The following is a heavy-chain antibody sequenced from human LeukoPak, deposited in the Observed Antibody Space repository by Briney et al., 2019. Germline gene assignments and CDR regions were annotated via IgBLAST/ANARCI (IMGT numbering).Heavy chain of an antibody. J-gene: IGHJ4*02. CDR3: TTVLRFFGSDY. D-gene: IGHD3-3*01. V-gene: IGHV3-15*01. CDR2: IKSKTDGGTT. CDR1: GFTFSTFW. Sequence: PGGSLRLSCAASGFTFSTFWMSWVRQAPGKGLEWVGRIKSKTDGGTTDYSAPVKGRFTISRDDSKNTLYLQMNSLKPEDTGVYYCTTVLRFFGSDYWGQGTLVTVSS.